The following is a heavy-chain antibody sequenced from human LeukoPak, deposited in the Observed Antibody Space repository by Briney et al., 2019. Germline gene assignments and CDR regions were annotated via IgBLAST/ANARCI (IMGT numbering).Heavy chain of an antibody. CDR1: GGSFSGYY. J-gene: IGHJ4*02. V-gene: IGHV4-34*01. Sequence: SETLSLTCAVYGGSFSGYYWSWIRQPPGKGLEWIGEINHSGSTNYNPSLKSRVTILVDTSKNQFSLKLSSVTAADTAVYYCATLGYSGYLSCWGQGTLVAVSS. D-gene: IGHD5-12*01. CDR3: ATLGYSGYLSC. CDR2: INHSGST.